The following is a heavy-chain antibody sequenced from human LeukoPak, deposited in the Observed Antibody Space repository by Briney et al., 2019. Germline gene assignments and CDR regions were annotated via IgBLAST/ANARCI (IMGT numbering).Heavy chain of an antibody. D-gene: IGHD6-6*01. V-gene: IGHV1-18*01. CDR1: GYTFNSYG. CDR3: ARVIAARGHYFYMDV. J-gene: IGHJ6*03. Sequence: VSVKVSCKASGYTFNSYGISWVRQAPGQGLEWMGWISTYKDNTNYAQKFQGRVTMTTDTSTSTAYMDLRSLLSDDSAVYYCARVIAARGHYFYMDVWGKGTTVTVSS. CDR2: ISTYKDNT.